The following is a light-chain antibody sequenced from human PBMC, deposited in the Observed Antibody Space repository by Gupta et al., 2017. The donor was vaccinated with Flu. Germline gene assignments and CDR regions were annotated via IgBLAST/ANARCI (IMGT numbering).Light chain of an antibody. CDR3: QQDDSTPWT. V-gene: IGKV4-1*01. J-gene: IGKJ1*01. CDR1: QSVLYSSNNKNY. Sequence: DIVMTQSPDSLAVSLGERATINCKSSQSVLYSSNNKNYLAWYQQKPGQPPKLLIYWASTRESGVHDRFSGSGSGTDFTLTISSLQAEDVAVYYCQQDDSTPWTFGQGTKVEIK. CDR2: WAS.